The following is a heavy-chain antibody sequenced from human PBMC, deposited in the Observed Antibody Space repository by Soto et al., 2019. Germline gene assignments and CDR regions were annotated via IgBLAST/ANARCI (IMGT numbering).Heavy chain of an antibody. CDR1: GGSISSSNW. CDR2: IYHSGST. J-gene: IGHJ5*02. CDR3: ARASPLTYYDILTGPILEHTGFDP. D-gene: IGHD3-9*01. V-gene: IGHV4-4*02. Sequence: PSETLSLTCAVSGGSISSSNWWSWVRQPPGKGLEWIGEIYHSGSTNYNPSLKSRVTISVDKSKNQFSLKLSSVTAADTAVYYGARASPLTYYDILTGPILEHTGFDPWGQGTLVTVSS.